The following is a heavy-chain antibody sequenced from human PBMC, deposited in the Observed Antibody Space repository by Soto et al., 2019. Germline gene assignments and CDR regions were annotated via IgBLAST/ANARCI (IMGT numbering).Heavy chain of an antibody. V-gene: IGHV1-3*01. J-gene: IGHJ4*02. CDR2: LNPDTAST. CDR3: ARGGGYDGSGAYYRGYFDH. Sequence: ASVKVSCKASGYSFANYTIHWVRPAPGQGLGWMGWLNPDTASTKFSPKFQGRVIITRDKSANTAFMQLTSLTSEDTALYYCARGGGYDGSGAYYRGYFDHWGLGTLVTVSS. D-gene: IGHD3-10*01. CDR1: GYSFANYT.